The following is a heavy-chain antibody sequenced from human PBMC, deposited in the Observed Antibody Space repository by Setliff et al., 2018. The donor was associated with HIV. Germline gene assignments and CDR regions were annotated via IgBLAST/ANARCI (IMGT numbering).Heavy chain of an antibody. CDR3: ARGLYYDSKSLDY. CDR2: MYYGGST. D-gene: IGHD3-22*01. V-gene: IGHV4-39*07. J-gene: IGHJ4*02. CDR1: GGSISRSSYY. Sequence: SETLSLTCTVSGGSISRSSYYWGWIRQSPGKGLEWIGSMYYGGSTFYNPSLKSRVTISEDTSKNQVSLKLSSMTAADTAIYYCARGLYYDSKSLDYWGQGTLVTVSS.